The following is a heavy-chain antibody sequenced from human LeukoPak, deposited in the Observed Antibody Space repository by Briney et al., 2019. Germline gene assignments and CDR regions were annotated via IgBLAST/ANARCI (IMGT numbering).Heavy chain of an antibody. V-gene: IGHV4-34*01. CDR2: INHSRNT. D-gene: IGHD6-19*01. J-gene: IGHJ4*02. CDR1: GGSFSGYY. Sequence: PSETLSLTCAVYGGSFSGYYWSWIRQPPGKGLEWIGEINHSRNTNYNPSLKSRVTISVDTSKNQFSLKLSSVTAADTAVYYCALSSGWYIGEDYWGQGTLVTVSS. CDR3: ALSSGWYIGEDY.